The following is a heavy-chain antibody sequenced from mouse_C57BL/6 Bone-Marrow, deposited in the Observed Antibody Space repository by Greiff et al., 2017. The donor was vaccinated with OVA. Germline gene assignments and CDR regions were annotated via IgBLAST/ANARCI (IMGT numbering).Heavy chain of an antibody. CDR3: TGGSGYSFAY. Sequence: EVQLVESGGGLVQPGGSMKLSCVASGFTFSNYWMNWVRQSPEQGLEWVAQIRLKSDNYATHYAESVKGRFTISRDDSKSSVYLQMNNLRAEDTGIYYCTGGSGYSFAYWGKGTLVTVAA. V-gene: IGHV6-3*01. CDR2: IRLKSDNYAT. J-gene: IGHJ3*01. CDR1: GFTFSNYW. D-gene: IGHD3-2*02.